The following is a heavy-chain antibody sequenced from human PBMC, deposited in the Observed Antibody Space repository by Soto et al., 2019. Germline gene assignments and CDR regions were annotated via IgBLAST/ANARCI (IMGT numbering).Heavy chain of an antibody. D-gene: IGHD3-9*01. J-gene: IGHJ6*02. Sequence: QVQLVQSGAEVKKPGASVKVSCKASGYTFTSYDINWVRQATGQGLEWMGWMNSNSGNTGYAQKFQGRVTMTRNTSISTAYMKLSSLRFEDTAVYYCARGGAVFGLVIPHYYYGMDVWVQGTTVTVSS. CDR2: MNSNSGNT. V-gene: IGHV1-8*01. CDR1: GYTFTSYD. CDR3: ARGGAVFGLVIPHYYYGMDV.